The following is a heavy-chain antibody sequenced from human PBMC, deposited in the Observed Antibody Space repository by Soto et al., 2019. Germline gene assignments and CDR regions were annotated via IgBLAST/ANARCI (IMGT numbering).Heavy chain of an antibody. V-gene: IGHV4-39*01. D-gene: IGHD1-26*01. CDR3: ARQSPSSVFTYAFDI. CDR2: IYYSGST. J-gene: IGHJ3*02. Sequence: QLQLQESGPGLVKPSETLSLACTVSGGSISSSSYYWGWIRQPPGKGLEWIGSIYYSGSTYYNPSLKSRVTISVDTSKNQFSLKLSSVTAADTAVYYCARQSPSSVFTYAFDIWGQGTMVTVSS. CDR1: GGSISSSSYY.